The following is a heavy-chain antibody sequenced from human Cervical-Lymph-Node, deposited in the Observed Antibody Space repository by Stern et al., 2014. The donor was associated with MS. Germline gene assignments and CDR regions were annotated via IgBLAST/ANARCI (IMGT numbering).Heavy chain of an antibody. CDR3: VRRRDSAGYDTFDL. CDR2: ISPADSDT. Sequence: VQLVESGAEVKKPGASLKISCRTSGYTFSNFWIGWVRQMPGKGLEWLGVISPADSDTTYSPSFQGKVTISADESISTAYLQWRSLKASDTAMYYCVRRRDSAGYDTFDLWGQGTMLIVSS. V-gene: IGHV5-51*01. D-gene: IGHD3-22*01. J-gene: IGHJ3*01. CDR1: GYTFSNFW.